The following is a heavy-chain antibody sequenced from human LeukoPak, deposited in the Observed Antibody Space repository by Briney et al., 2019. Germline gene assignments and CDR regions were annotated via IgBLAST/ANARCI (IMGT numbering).Heavy chain of an antibody. CDR3: ARSSSSSGGATYYLDY. D-gene: IGHD6-6*01. V-gene: IGHV3-74*01. CDR2: ISGDGSVT. Sequence: GGSLRLSCAASGFTLRNYWMHWVRQVPGKRLVWVSRISGDGSVTNYADSVKGRFTISRDNAKNTLFLQINSLRAEDTAVYYCARSSSSSGGATYYLDYWGHGTLVTVSS. CDR1: GFTLRNYW. J-gene: IGHJ4*01.